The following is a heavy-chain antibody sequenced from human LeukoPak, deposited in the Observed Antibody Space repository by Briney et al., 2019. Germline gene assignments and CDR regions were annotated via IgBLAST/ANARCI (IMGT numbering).Heavy chain of an antibody. CDR3: AKDGHSHAFDI. V-gene: IGHV3-23*01. Sequence: GGSLRLSCAASGFIFSSYGMSWVRQAPGKGLEWVSTISGSGGSTYYADSVKGRFTISRDNSKNTLYLQMNSLRAEDTAVYYCAKDGHSHAFDIWGQGTMVTVSS. CDR1: GFIFSSYG. J-gene: IGHJ3*02. CDR2: ISGSGGST.